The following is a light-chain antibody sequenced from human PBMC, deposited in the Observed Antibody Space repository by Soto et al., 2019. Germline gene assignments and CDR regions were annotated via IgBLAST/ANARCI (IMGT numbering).Light chain of an antibody. J-gene: IGLJ3*02. V-gene: IGLV1-40*01. CDR2: GNN. CDR1: SSNIGAAYD. CDR3: QSYDSSLSGWV. Sequence: QSVLTQPPSVSGAPGQKVTISCTRSSSNIGAAYDLHWYQHLPGTAPKLLIYGNNNRPSGVPHRFSGSKSGTSASLAITGLQAEDEADYSCQSYDSSLSGWVFGGGTKLTVL.